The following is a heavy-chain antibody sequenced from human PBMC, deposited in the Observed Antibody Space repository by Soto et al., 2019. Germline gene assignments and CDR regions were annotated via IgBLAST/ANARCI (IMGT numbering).Heavy chain of an antibody. J-gene: IGHJ4*02. CDR3: ARGFYSSSSERYFDY. D-gene: IGHD6-6*01. CDR1: GYTFTGYY. V-gene: IGHV1-2*02. Sequence: ASVKVSCKASGYTFTGYYMHWVRQAPGQGLEWMGWINPNSGGTNYAQKFQGRVTMTRDTSISTAYMELSRLRSDDTAVYYCARGFYSSSSERYFDYWGQGTLVTVSS. CDR2: INPNSGGT.